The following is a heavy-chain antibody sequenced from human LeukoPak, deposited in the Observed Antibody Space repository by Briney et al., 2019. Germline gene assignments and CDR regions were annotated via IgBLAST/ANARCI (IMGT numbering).Heavy chain of an antibody. J-gene: IGHJ6*03. D-gene: IGHD3-10*01. CDR2: IIPIFGTA. CDR3: ARDIAMVRGVTNNYYYYYYMDV. CDR1: GGTFSSYA. V-gene: IGHV1-69*05. Sequence: EASVTVSCKASGGTFSSYAISWVRQAPGQGLEWMGGIIPIFGTANYAQKFQGRVTITTDESTSTAYMELSSLRSEDTAVYYCARDIAMVRGVTNNYYYYYYMDVWGKGTTVTVSS.